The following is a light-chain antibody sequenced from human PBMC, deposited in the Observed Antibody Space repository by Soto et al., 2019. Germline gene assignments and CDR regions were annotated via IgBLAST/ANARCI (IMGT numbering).Light chain of an antibody. J-gene: IGLJ1*01. Sequence: QSVLTQPPSVSAAPGQKVTISCSGSSSNIGGNSVSWYQQLPGTAPKLLIYDDNKRPSGIPDRFSGSKSGTSATLGITGFQTGDEADYYCGSWDSSLSAYVLGTVPKVTVL. V-gene: IGLV1-51*01. CDR3: GSWDSSLSAYV. CDR2: DDN. CDR1: SSNIGGNS.